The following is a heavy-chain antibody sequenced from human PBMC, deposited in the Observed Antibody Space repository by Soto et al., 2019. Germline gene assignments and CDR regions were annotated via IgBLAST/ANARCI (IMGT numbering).Heavy chain of an antibody. V-gene: IGHV3-53*01. J-gene: IGHJ6*02. D-gene: IGHD3-3*01. CDR3: ARDRGVEYYDFWSGQRAYYSMDV. Sequence: EVQLVESGGGLIQPGGSLRLSCAASGFTVSSNYMSWVRQAPGKGLEWVSVIYSGGSTYYADSVKGRFTISRDNSKNTLYLQMNSLRAEDTAVYYCARDRGVEYYDFWSGQRAYYSMDVWGQGTTVTVSS. CDR1: GFTVSSNY. CDR2: IYSGGST.